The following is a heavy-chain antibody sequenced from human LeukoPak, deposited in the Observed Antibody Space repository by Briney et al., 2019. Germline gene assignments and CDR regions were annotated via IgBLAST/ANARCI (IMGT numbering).Heavy chain of an antibody. D-gene: IGHD6-13*01. CDR2: IYYSGST. CDR1: GGSISSYY. CDR3: ARRIAAAGRHYNGMDV. V-gene: IGHV4-59*01. Sequence: SETLSLTCTVSGGSISSYYWSWIRQPPGKGLEWIGYIYYSGSTNSNPSLKSRVTISVDTSKNQFSLKLSSVTAADTAVYYCARRIAAAGRHYNGMDVWGQGTTVTVSS. J-gene: IGHJ6*02.